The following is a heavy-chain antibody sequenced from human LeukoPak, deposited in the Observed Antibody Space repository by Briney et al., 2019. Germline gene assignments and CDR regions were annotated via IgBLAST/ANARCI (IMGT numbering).Heavy chain of an antibody. CDR3: ARHMTLGTGAAFDI. J-gene: IGHJ3*02. CDR1: GLSFSGYY. D-gene: IGHD1-1*01. Sequence: SETLSLTCAASGLSFSGYYWRWIRQPPGKGLEWIGQINHSGSTNYNPSLKSRVTISVDTSKNQFSLKLSSVTAADTAVYYCARHMTLGTGAAFDIWGQGTMVTVSS. V-gene: IGHV4-34*01. CDR2: INHSGST.